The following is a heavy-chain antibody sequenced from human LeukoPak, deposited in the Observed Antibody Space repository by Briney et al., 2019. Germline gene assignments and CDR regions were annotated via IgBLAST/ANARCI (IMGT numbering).Heavy chain of an antibody. CDR3: ARSGNYYDSSGYTD. D-gene: IGHD3-22*01. CDR1: GGSINFYY. Sequence: PSETLSLTCTVSGGSINFYYWSWIRQPPGKGLEWIGYIYYSGSTNYNPSLKSRVTISVDTSKNQFSLKLSSVTAADTAVYYCARSGNYYDSSGYTDWGQGTLVTVSS. J-gene: IGHJ4*02. CDR2: IYYSGST. V-gene: IGHV4-59*08.